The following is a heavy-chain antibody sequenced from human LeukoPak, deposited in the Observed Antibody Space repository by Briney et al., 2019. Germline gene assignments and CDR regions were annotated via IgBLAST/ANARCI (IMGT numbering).Heavy chain of an antibody. J-gene: IGHJ5*02. V-gene: IGHV4-30-4*08. D-gene: IGHD2/OR15-2a*01. CDR2: IYYSGST. CDR1: GGSISSGDYY. Sequence: SETLSLTCTVSGGSISSGDYYWSWIRQPPGKGLEWIGYIYYSGSTYYNPSLKSRVTISVDTSKNQFSLKLSSVTAADTAVYYCARVNKGGMSRGGMSNWFDPWGQGTLVTVSS. CDR3: ARVNKGGMSRGGMSNWFDP.